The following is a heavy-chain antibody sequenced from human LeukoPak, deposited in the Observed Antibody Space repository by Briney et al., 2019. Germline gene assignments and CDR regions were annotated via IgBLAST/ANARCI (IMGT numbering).Heavy chain of an antibody. Sequence: PGGSLRLSCAASGFTFSSYSMNWVRQAPGKGLEWVSSISSSSSYIYYADSVKGRFTISKDNAKNSLYLQMNSLRVEDMAIYYCARDAGLARDYWGQGTLVTVSS. V-gene: IGHV3-21*01. J-gene: IGHJ4*02. D-gene: IGHD3-16*01. CDR3: ARDAGLARDY. CDR1: GFTFSSYS. CDR2: ISSSSSYI.